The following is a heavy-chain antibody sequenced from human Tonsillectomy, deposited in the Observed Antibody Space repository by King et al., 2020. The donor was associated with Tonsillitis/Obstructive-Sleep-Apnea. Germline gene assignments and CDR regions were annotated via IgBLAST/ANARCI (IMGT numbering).Heavy chain of an antibody. CDR3: AHSVSTIFGVVIPFDP. V-gene: IGHV2-5*02. D-gene: IGHD3-3*01. CDR2: IYWDDDK. Sequence: TLKESGPTLVKPTQTLTLTCTFSGFSLSTSGVGVGWIRQPPGKALEWLALIYWDDDKRYSPSLKSRLTITKETSKNQVVLTMTNMDPVDTATYYCAHSVSTIFGVVIPFDPWGQGTLVTVSS. CDR1: GFSLSTSGVG. J-gene: IGHJ5*02.